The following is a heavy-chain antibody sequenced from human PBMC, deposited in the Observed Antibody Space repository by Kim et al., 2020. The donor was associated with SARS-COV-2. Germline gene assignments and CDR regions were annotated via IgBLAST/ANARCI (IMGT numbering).Heavy chain of an antibody. Sequence: GGSLRLSCAASGFTFSSYSMNWVRQAPGKGLEWVSYISSSSSTIYYADSVKGRVTISIDNAKTSLSLQMNSLRAEATAVYYCAGGGGAYWGQGTLGSVSS. CDR2: ISSSSSTI. CDR1: GFTFSSYS. D-gene: IGHD2-15*01. V-gene: IGHV3-48*01. CDR3: AGGGGAY. J-gene: IGHJ4*02.